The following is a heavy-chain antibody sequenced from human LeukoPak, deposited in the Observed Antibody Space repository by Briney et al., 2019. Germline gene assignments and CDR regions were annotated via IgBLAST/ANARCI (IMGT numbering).Heavy chain of an antibody. CDR2: ISGSGGST. V-gene: IGHV3-23*01. J-gene: IGHJ6*03. CDR3: AKANYDFWSGYYRYYYYYYMDV. Sequence: GGSLRLSCAASGFTFSSYAMSWVRQAPGKGLEWDSAISGSGGSTYYADSVKGRFTISRDNSKNTLYLQMNSLRAEDTAVYYCAKANYDFWSGYYRYYYYYYMDVWGKGTTVTVSS. D-gene: IGHD3-3*01. CDR1: GFTFSSYA.